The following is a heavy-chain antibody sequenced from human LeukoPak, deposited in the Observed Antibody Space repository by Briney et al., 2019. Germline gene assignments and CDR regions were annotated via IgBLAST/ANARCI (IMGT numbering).Heavy chain of an antibody. V-gene: IGHV3-21*01. D-gene: IGHD4-11*01. CDR3: ASPFYSNYDPFDY. J-gene: IGHJ4*02. CDR1: GFTFSSYN. Sequence: GGSLRLSCAASGFTFSSYNINWVRQAPGKGLEWVSSITSSNYIYYADSVKGRFTISRDNAKNSLYLQMNSLRAEDTAVYYCASPFYSNYDPFDYWGQGTLVTVSS. CDR2: ITSSNYI.